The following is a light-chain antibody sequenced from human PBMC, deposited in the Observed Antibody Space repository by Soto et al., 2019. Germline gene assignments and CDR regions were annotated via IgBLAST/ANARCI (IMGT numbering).Light chain of an antibody. Sequence: QSALTQPPSASGSPGQSVTISCTGTSSDVGNYNYVSWYQQYPGKAPKLIIYEVNKRPSGVPDRFSGSKSGNTASLTVSGLQAEDEADYYCTSYAAGKNVVFGGGTQLTVL. CDR2: EVN. V-gene: IGLV2-8*01. CDR1: SSDVGNYNY. J-gene: IGLJ2*01. CDR3: TSYAAGKNVV.